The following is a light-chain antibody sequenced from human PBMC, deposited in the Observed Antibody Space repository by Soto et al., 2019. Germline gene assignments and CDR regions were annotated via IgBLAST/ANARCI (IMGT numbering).Light chain of an antibody. V-gene: IGKV2D-29*01. Sequence: EIVMTQTPLSLSVTPGQPASISCKSSQSLLHSDGKTCLFWYLQKPGQPPQLLIYEVYNRFSGVSDRLSGSGSGTDFTLKISRVEAGDVGIYYCMQSVQFPWTFGQGTKVEI. CDR1: QSLLHSDGKTC. CDR2: EVY. CDR3: MQSVQFPWT. J-gene: IGKJ1*01.